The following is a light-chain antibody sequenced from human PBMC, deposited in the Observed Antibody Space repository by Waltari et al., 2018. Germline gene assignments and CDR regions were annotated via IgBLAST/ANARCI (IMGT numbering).Light chain of an antibody. CDR1: SSKLGRNS. Sequence: QPLLTQPPSISGAPGQRVTISCSGGSSKLGRNSVNWYAPVPGTTPKLLMYRSDQRPSGVSDRFSGSKSGTSASLAITGLLSADEADYICATWDDSLNAWIFGGGTRLTVL. CDR2: RSD. J-gene: IGLJ2*01. V-gene: IGLV1-44*01. CDR3: ATWDDSLNAWI.